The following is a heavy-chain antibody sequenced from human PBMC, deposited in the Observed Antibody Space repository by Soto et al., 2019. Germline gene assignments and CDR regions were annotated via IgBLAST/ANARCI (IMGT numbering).Heavy chain of an antibody. D-gene: IGHD5-12*01. V-gene: IGHV3-33*01. CDR1: GFTFSSYG. CDR2: IWYDGSNK. CDR3: ARDGRDGYNPASYYYGMDV. J-gene: IGHJ6*02. Sequence: GGSLRLSCAASGFTFSSYGMHWVRQAPGKGLEWVAVIWYDGSNKYYADSVKGRFTISRDNSKNTLYLQMNSLRAEDTAVYYCARDGRDGYNPASYYYGMDVWGQGTTVTVSS.